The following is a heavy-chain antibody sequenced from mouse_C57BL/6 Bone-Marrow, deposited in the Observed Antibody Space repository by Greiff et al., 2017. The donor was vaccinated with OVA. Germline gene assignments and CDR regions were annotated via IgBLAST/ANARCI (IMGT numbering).Heavy chain of an antibody. Sequence: EVKLVESGGGLVQPGGSLKLSCAASGFTFSDYYMYWVRQTPEKRLEWVAYISNGGGSTYSPDPVKGRFTISRDNAKNTLYLQMSRLKSEDTAMYYCARHGSSFDYWGQGTTLTVSS. CDR3: ARHGSSFDY. CDR2: ISNGGGST. V-gene: IGHV5-12*01. CDR1: GFTFSDYY. D-gene: IGHD1-1*01. J-gene: IGHJ2*01.